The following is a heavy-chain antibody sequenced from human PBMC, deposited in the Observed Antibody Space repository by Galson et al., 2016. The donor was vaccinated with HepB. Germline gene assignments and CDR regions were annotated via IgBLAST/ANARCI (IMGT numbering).Heavy chain of an antibody. CDR2: ISGSGGST. D-gene: IGHD2-2*01. Sequence: SLRLSCAASGFTFSSYAMSWVRQAPGKGLEWVSAISGSGGSTYCADSVKGRFTISRDNSKNTLYLQMNSLRAEDTAVYYCAKDLRRSYAVVTAAPFDYWGQGTLVTVSS. J-gene: IGHJ4*02. CDR3: AKDLRRSYAVVTAAPFDY. CDR1: GFTFSSYA. V-gene: IGHV3-23*01.